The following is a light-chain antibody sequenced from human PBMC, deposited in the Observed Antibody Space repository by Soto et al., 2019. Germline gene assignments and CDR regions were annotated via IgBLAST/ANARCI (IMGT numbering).Light chain of an antibody. Sequence: EIVLTQSPATLSLSPGERATLSCRASQSVSSYLAWYQQKPGQAPRLLIYDASSRATGIPARFTGSASGTDFTLTISCLEPEDFAVYDCQQRTNRPLTFGGGNKVEIK. V-gene: IGKV3-11*01. CDR3: QQRTNRPLT. CDR2: DAS. J-gene: IGKJ4*01. CDR1: QSVSSY.